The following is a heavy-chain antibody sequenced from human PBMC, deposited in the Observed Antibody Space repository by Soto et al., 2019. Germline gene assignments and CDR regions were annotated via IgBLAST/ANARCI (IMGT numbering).Heavy chain of an antibody. J-gene: IGHJ6*03. CDR2: ISYSGST. V-gene: IGHV4-59*01. CDR3: ARVLWYYDILTGRPSDYYYYYYMDV. Sequence: PSETLSLTCSVSGGSLSSNYWSWIRQPPGKGLEWIGYISYSGSTYYNPSLRSRVTISVDTSKSQFSLKLSSVTAADTAVYYCARVLWYYDILTGRPSDYYYYYYMDVWGKGTTVTVSS. D-gene: IGHD3-9*01. CDR1: GGSLSSNY.